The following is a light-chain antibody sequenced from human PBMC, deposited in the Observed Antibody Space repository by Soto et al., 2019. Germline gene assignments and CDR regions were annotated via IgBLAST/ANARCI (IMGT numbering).Light chain of an antibody. J-gene: IGKJ4*01. CDR2: ATS. CDR3: QQYGSSPT. V-gene: IGKV3-20*01. Sequence: EIVLTQSPGTVSLSPGESATLSCRASQSISRSDLAWYQHRPGQSPRLLIYATSSRATGIPDRFTGGGAGPGLTLTISRLEPEDSAVYYCQQYGSSPTFGGGTKVEIK. CDR1: QSISRSD.